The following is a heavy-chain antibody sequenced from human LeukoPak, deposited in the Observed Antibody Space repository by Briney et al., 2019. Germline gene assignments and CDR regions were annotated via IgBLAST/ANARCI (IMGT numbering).Heavy chain of an antibody. CDR3: ARGSAGYCSGGSCYWFDP. D-gene: IGHD2-15*01. CDR1: GYTFTGYY. CDR2: INPNSGGT. Sequence: GASVKVSCKASGYTFTGYYMHWVRQAPGQGLEWMGRINPNSGGTNYAQKLQGRVTMTRDTSISTAYMELSRLRSDDTAVYYCARGSAGYCSGGSCYWFDPWGQGTLVTVSS. J-gene: IGHJ5*02. V-gene: IGHV1-2*06.